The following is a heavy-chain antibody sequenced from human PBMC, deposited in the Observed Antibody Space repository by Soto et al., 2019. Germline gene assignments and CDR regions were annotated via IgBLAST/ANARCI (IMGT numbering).Heavy chain of an antibody. J-gene: IGHJ6*03. CDR2: MNPNSGNT. Sequence: QVQLVQSGAEVKKPGASVKVSCKASGYTFTSYDINWVRQATGQGLEWMGWMNPNSGNTGYAQKYQGRVTMTRNTSIITAEKELSSLRSDDTAVYYCARGPNIHQYYSDYYMDVWGKGTTVTVSS. CDR3: ARGPNIHQYYSDYYMDV. CDR1: GYTFTSYD. V-gene: IGHV1-8*01.